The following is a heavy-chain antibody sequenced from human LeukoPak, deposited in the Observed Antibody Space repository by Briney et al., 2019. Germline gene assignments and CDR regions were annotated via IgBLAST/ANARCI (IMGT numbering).Heavy chain of an antibody. CDR3: AKEGGGTAITRNYFDY. Sequence: GASVKVSCKASGYTFTSYDINWVRQATGQGLEWMGWMNPNSGNTGYAQKFQGRVTMTRNTSISTAYMELSSLRSEDTAVYYCAKEGGGTAITRNYFDYWGQGTLVTVSS. CDR1: GYTFTSYD. J-gene: IGHJ4*02. CDR2: MNPNSGNT. D-gene: IGHD1-1*01. V-gene: IGHV1-8*01.